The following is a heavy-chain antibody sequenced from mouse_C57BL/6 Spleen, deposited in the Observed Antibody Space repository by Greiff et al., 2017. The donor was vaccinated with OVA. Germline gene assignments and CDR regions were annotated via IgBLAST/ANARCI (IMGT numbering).Heavy chain of an antibody. CDR3: ARVERYYGSSFDY. D-gene: IGHD1-1*01. V-gene: IGHV1-26*01. Sequence: VQLQQSGPELVKPGASVKISCKASGYTFTDYYMNWVKQSHGKSLEWIGDINPNNGGTSYNQKFKGKATLTVDKSSSTAYMELRSLTSEDSAVYYCARVERYYGSSFDYWGQGTTLTVSS. CDR2: INPNNGGT. J-gene: IGHJ2*01. CDR1: GYTFTDYY.